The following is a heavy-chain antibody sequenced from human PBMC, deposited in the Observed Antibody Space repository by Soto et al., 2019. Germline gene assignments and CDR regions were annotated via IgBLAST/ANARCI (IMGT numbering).Heavy chain of an antibody. Sequence: RLDPIHGLEWMGGINPNSGGTNYAQKFQGRVTMTRDTSISTAYMELSRLRSDDTAVYYCARDVDMATSGAFSDYLVHRTLVTGSS. J-gene: IGHJ4*01. D-gene: IGHD5-12*01. CDR2: INPNSGGT. V-gene: IGHV1-2*02. CDR3: ARDVDMATSGAFSDY.